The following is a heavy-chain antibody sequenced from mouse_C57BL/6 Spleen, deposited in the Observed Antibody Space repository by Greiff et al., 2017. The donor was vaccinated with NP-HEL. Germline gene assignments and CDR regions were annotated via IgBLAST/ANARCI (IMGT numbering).Heavy chain of an antibody. V-gene: IGHV5-9*01. CDR2: ISGGGGNT. Sequence: DVQLVESGGGLVKPGGSLKLSCAASGFTFSSYTMSWVRQTPEKRLEWVATISGGGGNTYYPDSVKGRFTISRDNAKNTLYLQMSSLRSEDTALYYCARPNWDDYAMDYWGQGTSVTVSS. CDR1: GFTFSSYT. J-gene: IGHJ4*01. CDR3: ARPNWDDYAMDY. D-gene: IGHD4-1*02.